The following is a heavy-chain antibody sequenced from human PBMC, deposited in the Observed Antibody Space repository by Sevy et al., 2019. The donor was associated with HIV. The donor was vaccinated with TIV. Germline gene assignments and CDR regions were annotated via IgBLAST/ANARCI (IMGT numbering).Heavy chain of an antibody. V-gene: IGHV3-23*01. CDR1: GFTFTDYA. J-gene: IGHJ3*02. CDR2: ISGSGGST. D-gene: IGHD3-22*01. CDR3: AKDYYAGSGYYPQGAFDI. Sequence: GGSLRLSCAASGFTFTDYAMNWVRQAPGKGLEWVSCISGSGGSTFYADSVKGRFTISRDNSKNTLYLQMNSLRAEYTAVYYCAKDYYAGSGYYPQGAFDIWGQGTMVTVSS.